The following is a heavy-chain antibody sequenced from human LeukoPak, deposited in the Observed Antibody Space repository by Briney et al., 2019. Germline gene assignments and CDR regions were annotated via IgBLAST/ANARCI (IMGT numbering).Heavy chain of an antibody. CDR1: GFTFSSYA. V-gene: IGHV3-23*01. J-gene: IGHJ3*02. D-gene: IGHD6-13*01. CDR2: ISGSGGST. Sequence: GGSLRLSCAASGFTFSSYAMSWVRQAPGKGLEWVSAISGSGGSTYYADSVKGRFTISRDNSKNTLYLQTNSLRAEDTAVYYCAKDRLARGIAAAGDAFDIWGQGTMVTVSS. CDR3: AKDRLARGIAAAGDAFDI.